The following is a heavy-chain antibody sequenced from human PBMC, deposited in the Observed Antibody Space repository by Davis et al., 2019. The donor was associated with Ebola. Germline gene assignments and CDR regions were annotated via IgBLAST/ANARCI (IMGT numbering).Heavy chain of an antibody. J-gene: IGHJ6*02. D-gene: IGHD6-6*01. CDR2: ILPGDSDT. Sequence: PGGSLRLSCKASGYSFTSFWIGWVRQPPGQGLEWMGAILPGDSDTRYSPSFQGQVTISADKSITTAYLHWNSLKASDTAMYYCARHFTGQLVVAGMDVWGQGTTVTVSS. CDR3: ARHFTGQLVVAGMDV. V-gene: IGHV5-51*01. CDR1: GYSFTSFW.